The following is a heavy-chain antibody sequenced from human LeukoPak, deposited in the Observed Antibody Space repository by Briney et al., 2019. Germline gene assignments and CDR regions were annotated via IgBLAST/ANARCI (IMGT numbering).Heavy chain of an antibody. Sequence: GGSLRLSCAASGFTFDDYGMSWVRQVPGKGLEWVSNINWNGGSTCYTDSVKGRFTISRDNAKNSLYLQMNSLRAEDTTLYYCARAQSRAKARGSGSYPTDYWGQGTLVTVSS. CDR1: GFTFDDYG. CDR2: INWNGGST. J-gene: IGHJ4*02. D-gene: IGHD1-26*01. V-gene: IGHV3-20*04. CDR3: ARAQSRAKARGSGSYPTDY.